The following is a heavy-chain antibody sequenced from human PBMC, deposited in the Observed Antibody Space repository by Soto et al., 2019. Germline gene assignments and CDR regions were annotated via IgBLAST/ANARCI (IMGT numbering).Heavy chain of an antibody. J-gene: IGHJ4*02. Sequence: SETLSLTCAFSGYSISSSNWLVWIRQPPGKGLEWIGYIYYSGTTYYNPSLKSRVTMSVDTSKNQFSLKLTSVTAVDTAVYYCARREIQGPIDYWGQGTMVTVS. CDR1: GYSISSSNW. D-gene: IGHD1-26*01. V-gene: IGHV4-28*01. CDR3: ARREIQGPIDY. CDR2: IYYSGTT.